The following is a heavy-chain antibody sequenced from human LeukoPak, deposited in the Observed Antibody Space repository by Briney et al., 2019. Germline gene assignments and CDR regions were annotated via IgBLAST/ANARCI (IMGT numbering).Heavy chain of an antibody. Sequence: SETLSLTCIVSGGSISSSSYYWGWIRQPPGKGLEWIGSIYYSGSTYYNPSLKSRVTISVDTSKNQFSLKLSSVTAADTAVYYCARARYSGRRVYYMDVWGKGTTVTVSS. J-gene: IGHJ6*03. CDR3: ARARYSGRRVYYMDV. D-gene: IGHD1-26*01. V-gene: IGHV4-39*01. CDR1: GGSISSSSYY. CDR2: IYYSGST.